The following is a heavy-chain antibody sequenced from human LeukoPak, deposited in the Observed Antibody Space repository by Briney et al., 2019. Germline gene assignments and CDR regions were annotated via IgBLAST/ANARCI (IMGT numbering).Heavy chain of an antibody. CDR3: ARHSTLYCSGGSCFKFDP. CDR1: GYNFATYW. CDR2: ISPADSDT. J-gene: IGHJ5*02. V-gene: IGHV5-51*01. Sequence: GESLKISCQVSGYNFATYWIGWVRQMPGKGLEWMGIISPADSDTRYSPSFQGQVTISADKSISTAYLQWSSLKASDTAMYYCARHSTLYCSGGSCFKFDPWGQGTLVTVSS. D-gene: IGHD2-15*01.